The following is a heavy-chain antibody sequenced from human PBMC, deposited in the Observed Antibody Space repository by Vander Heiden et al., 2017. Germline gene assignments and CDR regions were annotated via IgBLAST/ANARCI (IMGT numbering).Heavy chain of an antibody. V-gene: IGHV1-3*01. Sequence: QVQLVQSGAEVKKPGASVKVSCKASGYTFTTYAMHWVRQAPGQSLEWMGWVNPNNGNTKYSQKFQGRVTITRDTSASTAYMEVSSLTSEDTAVYYCARDLSPYDYIWGTYRSALDCWGQGALVTVSS. CDR1: GYTFTTYA. J-gene: IGHJ4*02. CDR3: ARDLSPYDYIWGTYRSALDC. D-gene: IGHD3-16*02. CDR2: VNPNNGNT.